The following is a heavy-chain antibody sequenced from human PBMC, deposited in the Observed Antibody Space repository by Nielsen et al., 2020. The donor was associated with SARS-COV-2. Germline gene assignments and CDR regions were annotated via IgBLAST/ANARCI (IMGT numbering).Heavy chain of an antibody. J-gene: IGHJ6*02. V-gene: IGHV3-11*03. CDR3: ARTGRNMVNYYGMDA. CDR2: ISHSGNYM. CDR1: GFTFSDYY. Sequence: GESLKISCAASGFTFSDYYMSWIRQAPGKGLEWVSYISHSGNYMIYADSVKGRLTISRDNARNSVYLQMNSLGAEDTAVYYCARTGRNMVNYYGMDAWGQGTTVTVSS. D-gene: IGHD5-18*01.